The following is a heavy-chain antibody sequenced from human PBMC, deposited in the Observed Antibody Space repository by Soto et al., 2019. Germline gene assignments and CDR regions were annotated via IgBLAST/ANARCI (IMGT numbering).Heavy chain of an antibody. V-gene: IGHV4-31*03. CDR3: ARYRSGYGDSL. D-gene: IGHD6-25*01. Sequence: QVQLQESGPGLVKPSQTLSLTCTVSGCSISSGGSYWSWIRQHPVKGLERSGYIYYSGSTYYNPALMSRVTISVDTSKNQFSLILSSVTAADTAGYYCARYRSGYGDSLWGQGTLVTVSA. CDR1: GCSISSGGSY. J-gene: IGHJ4*02. CDR2: IYYSGST.